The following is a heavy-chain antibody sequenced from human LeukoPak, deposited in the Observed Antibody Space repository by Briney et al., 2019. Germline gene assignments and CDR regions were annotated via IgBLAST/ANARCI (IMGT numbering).Heavy chain of an antibody. CDR3: ARDRLQYEGTFDY. D-gene: IGHD4-11*01. CDR1: GSTFSNYS. V-gene: IGHV3-21*01. J-gene: IGHJ4*02. Sequence: GGSLRLSCAAAGSTFSNYSMNWVRQAPEKGLDWVSYISSSSSYIYYADSVKGRFTISRDNAKNSLYLQMNSLTAEDTAVYYCARDRLQYEGTFDYWGQGTLVTVSS. CDR2: ISSSSSYI.